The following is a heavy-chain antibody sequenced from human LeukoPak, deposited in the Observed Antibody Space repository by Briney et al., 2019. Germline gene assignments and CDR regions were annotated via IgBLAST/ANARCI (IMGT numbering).Heavy chain of an antibody. Sequence: SETLSLTCTVSGGSISSTSYYWGWIRQPPGKGLEWVGSINYSGSTYYNPSLKSRVTLSIDTSKNHFSLNLNSVTAADTAVFYCARDDGGSTGRFDPWGQGTLVTVSS. CDR2: INYSGST. CDR3: ARDDGGSTGRFDP. V-gene: IGHV4-39*07. J-gene: IGHJ5*02. D-gene: IGHD1-26*01. CDR1: GGSISSTSYY.